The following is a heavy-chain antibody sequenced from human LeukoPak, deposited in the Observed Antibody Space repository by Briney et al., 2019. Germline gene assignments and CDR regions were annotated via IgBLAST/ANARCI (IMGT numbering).Heavy chain of an antibody. J-gene: IGHJ4*02. CDR3: AKVPLGIVYYFDY. CDR1: GFTFSIYG. D-gene: IGHD7-27*01. CDR2: VSHDGSNK. Sequence: GGSLRLSCVASGFTFSIYGMHWVRQAPGKGLEWVAVVSHDGSNKYYRDSVKGRFSISRDNSKSTLYLQMNSLRAEDTAVYYCAKVPLGIVYYFDYWGQGTLVTVSS. V-gene: IGHV3-30*18.